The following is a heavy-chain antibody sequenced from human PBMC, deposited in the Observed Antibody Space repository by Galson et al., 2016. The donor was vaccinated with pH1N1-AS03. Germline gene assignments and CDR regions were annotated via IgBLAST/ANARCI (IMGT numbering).Heavy chain of an antibody. J-gene: IGHJ6*02. Sequence: LSLTCSVSGDSLDTFSWTWIRQPPGKGLEWIGFTFYGGSTHYNPSLKSRITISVDTSKNLFPLQLKSVTAADTAVYYCASRSSVLYSYGSDVWGQGTTVIVSS. CDR1: GDSLDTFS. D-gene: IGHD3-10*01. CDR2: TFYGGST. V-gene: IGHV4-59*01. CDR3: ASRSSVLYSYGSDV.